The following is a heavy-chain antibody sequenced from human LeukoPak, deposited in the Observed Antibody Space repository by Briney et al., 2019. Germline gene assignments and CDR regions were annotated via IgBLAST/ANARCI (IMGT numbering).Heavy chain of an antibody. D-gene: IGHD5-18*01. CDR3: ARAGRYSYDFY. V-gene: IGHV4-38-2*02. CDR1: GYSISSGYY. Sequence: PSETLSLTCTVSGYSISSGYYWGWIRQPPGKGLEWIGSIYHSGSTYYNPSLKSRVTISVDTSKNQFSLKLSSVTAADTAVYYCARAGRYSYDFYWGQGTLVTVSS. CDR2: IYHSGST. J-gene: IGHJ4*02.